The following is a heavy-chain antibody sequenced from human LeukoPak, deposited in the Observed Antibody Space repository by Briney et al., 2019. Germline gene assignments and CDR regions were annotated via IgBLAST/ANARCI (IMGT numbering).Heavy chain of an antibody. CDR1: GYTFTSYY. J-gene: IGHJ6*04. Sequence: ASVKVSCKASGYTFTSYYMHWVRQAPGQGLEWMGIINPSGGSTSYAQKFQGRVTMTRDMSTSTVYMELSSLRSEDTAVYYCAKDSRYDFWSGYYPDVWGKGTTVTVSS. V-gene: IGHV1-46*01. CDR2: INPSGGST. D-gene: IGHD3-3*01. CDR3: AKDSRYDFWSGYYPDV.